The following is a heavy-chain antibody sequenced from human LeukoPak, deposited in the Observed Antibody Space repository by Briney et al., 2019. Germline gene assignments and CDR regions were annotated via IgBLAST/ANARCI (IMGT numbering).Heavy chain of an antibody. CDR1: GGSFSGYY. CDR2: INHSGST. V-gene: IGHV4-34*01. CDR3: ARRSGNYYGVDY. J-gene: IGHJ4*02. Sequence: SETLSLTCAVYGGSFSGYYWSWIRQPPGKGLEWIGEINHSGSTNYNPSLKSRVTISVDTSKNQFSLKLSSVTAADTAMYYCARRSGNYYGVDYWGQGTLVTVSS. D-gene: IGHD1-26*01.